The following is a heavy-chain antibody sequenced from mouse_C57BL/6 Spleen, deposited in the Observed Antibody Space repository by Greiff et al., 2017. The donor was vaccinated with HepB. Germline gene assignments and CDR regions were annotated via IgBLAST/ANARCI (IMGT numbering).Heavy chain of an antibody. CDR2: IYPGDGDT. D-gene: IGHD3-3*01. CDR1: GYAFSSSW. J-gene: IGHJ4*01. Sequence: QVQLQQSGPELVKPGASVKISCKASGYAFSSSWMNWVKQRPGKGLEWIGRIYPGDGDTNYNGKFKGKATLTADKSSSTAYMQLSSLTSEDSAVYFCGRGGSDSPYAMDYWGQGTSVTVSA. V-gene: IGHV1-82*01. CDR3: GRGGSDSPYAMDY.